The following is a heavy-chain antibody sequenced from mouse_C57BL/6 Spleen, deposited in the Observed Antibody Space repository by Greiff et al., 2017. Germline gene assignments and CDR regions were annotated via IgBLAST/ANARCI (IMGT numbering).Heavy chain of an antibody. CDR1: GYTFTEYT. CDR3: TRHEDDYDDGGRYFDY. CDR2: FYPGSGSI. V-gene: IGHV1-62-2*01. D-gene: IGHD2-4*01. J-gene: IGHJ2*01. Sequence: QVQLKESGAELVKPGASVKLSCKASGYTFTEYTIHWVKQRSGQGLEWIGWFYPGSGSIKYNEKFKDKATLTADKSSSTVYMELSRLTSEDSAVYFCTRHEDDYDDGGRYFDYWGQGTTLTVSS.